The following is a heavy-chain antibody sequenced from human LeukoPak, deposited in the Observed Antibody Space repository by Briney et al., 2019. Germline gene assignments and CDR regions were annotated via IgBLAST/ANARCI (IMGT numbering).Heavy chain of an antibody. CDR3: ARDHRYSSWN. Sequence: GGSLRLSCAASGFTFSTYWMSWVRQAPGKGLEYVSNIKQDGGEKYYVDSVKGRFTISKDNAKNSLYLQMNSLRAEDTAAYYCARDHRYSSWNWGQGTLVTVSS. CDR2: IKQDGGEK. V-gene: IGHV3-7*05. D-gene: IGHD5-18*01. J-gene: IGHJ4*02. CDR1: GFTFSTYW.